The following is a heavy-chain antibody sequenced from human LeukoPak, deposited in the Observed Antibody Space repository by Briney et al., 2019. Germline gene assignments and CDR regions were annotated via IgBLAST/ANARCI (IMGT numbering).Heavy chain of an antibody. D-gene: IGHD6-13*01. CDR1: RFSIRNFG. CDR3: ASASSHRTAAGGDY. CDR2: INGDGGSR. V-gene: IGHV3-74*01. J-gene: IGHJ4*02. Sequence: GGSLRLSCAASRFSIRNFGMAWVRQAPGKGLEWVSRINGDGGSRNYADSVKGRFTISRDNAKNTLYLQMSSLRVEDTAVYYCASASSHRTAAGGDYWGQGTLVTVST.